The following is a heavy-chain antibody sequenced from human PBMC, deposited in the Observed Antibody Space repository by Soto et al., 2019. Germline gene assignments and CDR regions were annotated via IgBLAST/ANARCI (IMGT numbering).Heavy chain of an antibody. V-gene: IGHV4-34*01. J-gene: IGHJ4*02. CDR2: INHSGST. CDR3: ARGKLDSGSLHLFDY. Sequence: QVQLQQWGAGLLKPSETLSLTCAVYGGSFSGYYWSWIRQPPGKGPEWIGEINHSGSTNYNPSLKSLVTISVDPSTNPSSLKLSSVTAADTAVYYCARGKLDSGSLHLFDYWGKGTLVTVSS. CDR1: GGSFSGYY. D-gene: IGHD5-12*01.